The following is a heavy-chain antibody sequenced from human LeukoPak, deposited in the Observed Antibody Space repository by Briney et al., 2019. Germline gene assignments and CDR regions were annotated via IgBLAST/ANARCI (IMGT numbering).Heavy chain of an antibody. J-gene: IGHJ4*02. CDR3: ARHPLRYFDWLSTFDY. Sequence: SQTLSLTCTVSGGSVSSGGYYWSWIRQHPGKGLEWIGYIYYRGSTYYNPSLKSRVTISVDTSKNQFSLKLSSVTAADTAVYYCARHPLRYFDWLSTFDYWGQGTLVAVSS. CDR2: IYYRGST. D-gene: IGHD3-9*01. V-gene: IGHV4-31*03. CDR1: GGSVSSGGYY.